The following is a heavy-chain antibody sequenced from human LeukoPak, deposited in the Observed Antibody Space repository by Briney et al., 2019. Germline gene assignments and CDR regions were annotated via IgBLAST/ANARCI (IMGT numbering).Heavy chain of an antibody. V-gene: IGHV5-51*01. J-gene: IGHJ4*02. Sequence: GESLKISCKGSGYTFTTSWIGWVRQMPGKGLELMGIIYPGDSDTRYSPSFQGQVTISADKSISTAYLQWSSLKASDTAMYYCARRPRGTYYHFDYWGQGTLVTVSS. CDR2: IYPGDSDT. CDR1: GYTFTTSW. D-gene: IGHD1-26*01. CDR3: ARRPRGTYYHFDY.